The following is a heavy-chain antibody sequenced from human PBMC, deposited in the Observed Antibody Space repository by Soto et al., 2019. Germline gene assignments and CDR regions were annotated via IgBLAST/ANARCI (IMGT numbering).Heavy chain of an antibody. CDR3: ARRYGSCFDY. CDR2: IYYSGST. D-gene: IGHD5-18*01. V-gene: IGHV4-59*08. Sequence: QVQLQESSTGLVKPSETLSLTCTVSGDSISSYYWSWIRQPPGKGLEWIGYIYYSGSTNYNPSLKSRVTISVDTSKNQFSLKLSSVTAADTAVYCCARRYGSCFDYWGQGTLVTVSS. CDR1: GDSISSYY. J-gene: IGHJ4*02.